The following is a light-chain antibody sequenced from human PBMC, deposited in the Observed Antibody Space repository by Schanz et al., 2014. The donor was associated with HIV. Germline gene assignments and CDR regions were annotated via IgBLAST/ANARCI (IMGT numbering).Light chain of an antibody. CDR2: ATS. CDR3: QQYGSPPWT. Sequence: EIVLTQSPGTLSLSPGERATLSCGASPRLSSSYLAWYQQKRDQPPRLVIYATSTRAAGIPDRFSGTGSGTDFTLTISRVEPEDYAVYYCQQYGSPPWTFGQGTKVEV. CDR1: PRLSSSY. J-gene: IGKJ1*01. V-gene: IGKV3-20*01.